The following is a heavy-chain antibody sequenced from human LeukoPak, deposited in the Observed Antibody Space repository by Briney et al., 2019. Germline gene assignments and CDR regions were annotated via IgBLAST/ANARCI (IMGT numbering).Heavy chain of an antibody. D-gene: IGHD6-13*01. Sequence: GPVKVSCKASGYTFTGYYMHWVRQAPGQGLEWMGWINPNSGGTNYAQKFQGRVTMTRDTSISTAYMELSRLRSDDTAVYYCARMAGIAAAGTWYFDYWGQGTLVTVSS. CDR2: INPNSGGT. CDR3: ARMAGIAAAGTWYFDY. J-gene: IGHJ4*02. V-gene: IGHV1-2*02. CDR1: GYTFTGYY.